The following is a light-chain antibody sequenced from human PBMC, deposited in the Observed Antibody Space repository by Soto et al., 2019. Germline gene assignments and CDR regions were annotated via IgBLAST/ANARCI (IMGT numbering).Light chain of an antibody. CDR3: QRYDHWPPWT. J-gene: IGKJ1*01. Sequence: EIVMTQSPSTLSGSPGEGATLSWGASQSVSRYLAWYQQKPGQAPRLLIYDASIRATGIPVRFSGSGSGTEFTLTISNLQSEDFAVYYCQRYDHWPPWTFGQGTKVDIK. CDR2: DAS. CDR1: QSVSRY. V-gene: IGKV3-15*01.